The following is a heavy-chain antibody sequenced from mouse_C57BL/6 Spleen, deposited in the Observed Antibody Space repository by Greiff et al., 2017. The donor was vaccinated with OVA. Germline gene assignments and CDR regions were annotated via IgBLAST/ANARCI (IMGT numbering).Heavy chain of an antibody. V-gene: IGHV1-61*01. CDR3: ARRAYWYCDV. J-gene: IGHJ1*03. CDR1: GYTFTSYW. Sequence: QVQLQQPGAELVRPGSSVKLSCKASGYTFTSYWMDWVKQRPGQGLEWIGNIYPSDSETHYNQKFKDKATLTVDKSSSTAYMQLSSLTSEDSAVYYCARRAYWYCDVWGTGTTVTVSS. CDR2: IYPSDSET.